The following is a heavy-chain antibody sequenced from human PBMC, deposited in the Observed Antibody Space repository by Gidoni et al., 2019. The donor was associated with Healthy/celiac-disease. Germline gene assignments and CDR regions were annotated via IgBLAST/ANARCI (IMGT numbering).Heavy chain of an antibody. CDR1: GLTFSSYR. J-gene: IGHJ4*02. Sequence: EVQLVESGGGLVQPGGSLRLSCAASGLTFSSYRMSWVRQAPGKGLEWVANIKQDGSEKYYVDSVKGRFTISRDNAKNSLYLQMNSLRAEDTAVYYCARDNPDEYYDFWSGYFKGSLSDYWGQGTLVTVSS. CDR3: ARDNPDEYYDFWSGYFKGSLSDY. CDR2: IKQDGSEK. D-gene: IGHD3-3*01. V-gene: IGHV3-7*03.